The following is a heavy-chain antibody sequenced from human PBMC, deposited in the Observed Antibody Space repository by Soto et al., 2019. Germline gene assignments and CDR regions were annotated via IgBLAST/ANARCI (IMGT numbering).Heavy chain of an antibody. J-gene: IGHJ5*02. CDR2: ISAYNGNT. CDR1: GYTFTSYG. D-gene: IGHD3-10*01. V-gene: IGHV1-18*01. CDR3: ARGGGMVRGVIINWRWFDP. Sequence: ASVKVSCKASGYTFTSYGISWVRQAPGQGLEWMGWISAYNGNTNYAQKLQGRVTMTTDTSTGTAYMELRSLRSDDTAVFYCARGGGMVRGVIINWRWFDPWGQGALVTVSS.